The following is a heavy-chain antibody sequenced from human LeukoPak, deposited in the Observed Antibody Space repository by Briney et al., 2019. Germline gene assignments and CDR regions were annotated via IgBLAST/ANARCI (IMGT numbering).Heavy chain of an antibody. CDR2: ISNSGGNT. J-gene: IGHJ4*02. CDR1: GFTVSSNY. D-gene: IGHD6-13*01. V-gene: IGHV3-23*01. CDR3: AKDRQLGY. Sequence: GGSLRLSCAASGFTVSSNYMSWVRQAPGRGLEWVSVISNSGGNTYYADSAKGRFTISRDNSKNTLYLQMNSLRAEDTAVYYCAKDRQLGYWGQGTLVTVSS.